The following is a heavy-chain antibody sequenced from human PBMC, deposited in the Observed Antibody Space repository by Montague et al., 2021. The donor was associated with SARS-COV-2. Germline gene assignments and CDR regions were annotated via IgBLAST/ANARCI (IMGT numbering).Heavy chain of an antibody. Sequence: SETLSLTCAVYGGSFSGYYWSWIRQPPGKGLEWIGEINHSGSTNHNPSLKSRVTISIDTSKNQFSLKLSSVTTADTAVYYCARGAYSSSWYGVRNWFDPWGQGTLVTVSS. CDR2: INHSGST. D-gene: IGHD6-13*01. CDR3: ARGAYSSSWYGVRNWFDP. V-gene: IGHV4-34*01. CDR1: GGSFSGYY. J-gene: IGHJ5*02.